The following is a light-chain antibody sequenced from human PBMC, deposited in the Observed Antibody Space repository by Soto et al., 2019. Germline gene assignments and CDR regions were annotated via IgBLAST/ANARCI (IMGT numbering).Light chain of an antibody. CDR3: QQRGNWPRT. CDR1: QSVSSY. Sequence: EIVLTQSPATLSLSPGERATLSCRASQSVSSYLAWYQQKPGQAPRLLSYGASNRATDIPARFSGSGSGTDFTLTISSLESADFAVYYCQQRGNWPRTFGQGTKLEIK. V-gene: IGKV3-11*01. CDR2: GAS. J-gene: IGKJ2*01.